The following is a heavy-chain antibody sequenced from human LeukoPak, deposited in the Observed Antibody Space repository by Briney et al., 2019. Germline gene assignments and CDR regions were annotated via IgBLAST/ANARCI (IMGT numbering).Heavy chain of an antibody. CDR3: ARDSDCSSTSCYDH. CDR1: GFTFSSYA. D-gene: IGHD2-2*01. V-gene: IGHV3-30-3*01. J-gene: IGHJ4*02. CDR2: ISYDGSNK. Sequence: GSLRLSCAASGFTFSSYAMHWVRQAPGKGLEWLAVISYDGSNKYYAESVKGRFTISRDNSKNTLYLQMNSLRAEDTAVYYCARDSDCSSTSCYDHWGQGTLVTVSS.